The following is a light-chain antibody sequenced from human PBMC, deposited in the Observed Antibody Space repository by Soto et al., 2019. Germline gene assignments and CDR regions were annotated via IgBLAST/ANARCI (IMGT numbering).Light chain of an antibody. CDR2: GAS. V-gene: IGKV3-20*01. J-gene: IGKJ5*01. Sequence: EIVWTQSPGTLSLSPGERATLSCRASQSVSSSYLAWYQQKPGQPPRLLIYGASSRATGIPDRFSGSGSGTDFTLTSSRLEPEDFAVFYCQHYDSLPITFGQGTRLEIK. CDR1: QSVSSSY. CDR3: QHYDSLPIT.